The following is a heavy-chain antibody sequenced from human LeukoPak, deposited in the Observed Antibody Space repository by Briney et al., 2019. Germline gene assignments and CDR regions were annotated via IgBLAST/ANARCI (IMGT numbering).Heavy chain of an antibody. CDR3: ATLGEYYDSSGYYYN. V-gene: IGHV4-34*01. CDR1: GGSFSGYY. CDR2: INHSGST. J-gene: IGHJ4*02. D-gene: IGHD3-22*01. Sequence: PSETLSLTCAVYGGSFSGYYWSWIRQPPGKGLEWIGEINHSGSTYYNPSLKSRVTISVDSSKNQFSLKLTSVTAADTAVYYCATLGEYYDSSGYYYNWGQGTWSPSPQ.